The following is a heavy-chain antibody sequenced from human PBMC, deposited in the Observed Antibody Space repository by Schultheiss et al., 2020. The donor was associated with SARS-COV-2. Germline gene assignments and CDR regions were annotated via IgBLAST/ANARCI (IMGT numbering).Heavy chain of an antibody. CDR3: ARLSTGDHWLVDYYYGMDV. Sequence: GESLKISCKGSEYSFSTYWIGWVRQMPGRGLEWMGIIYPDDSDARYSPSFQGQVTFSVDKSINTAYLQWSSLKASDTAMYYCARLSTGDHWLVDYYYGMDVWGQGTTVTVSS. CDR1: EYSFSTYW. V-gene: IGHV5-51*01. D-gene: IGHD7-27*01. J-gene: IGHJ6*02. CDR2: IYPDDSDA.